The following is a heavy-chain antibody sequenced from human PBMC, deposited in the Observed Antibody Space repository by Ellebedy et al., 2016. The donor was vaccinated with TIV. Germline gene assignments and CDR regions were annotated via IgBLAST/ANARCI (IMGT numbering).Heavy chain of an antibody. Sequence: PGGSLRLSCAASGFTFSDHWMHWVRQAPGKGLVWVSRINPDGSSTSYADSVEGRFTISRDNAKNTLYLQMNSLRVDDTAVYYCARAKAGTGSSDYWGQGTLVTVSS. J-gene: IGHJ4*02. D-gene: IGHD3-10*01. CDR3: ARAKAGTGSSDY. CDR1: GFTFSDHW. V-gene: IGHV3-74*01. CDR2: INPDGSST.